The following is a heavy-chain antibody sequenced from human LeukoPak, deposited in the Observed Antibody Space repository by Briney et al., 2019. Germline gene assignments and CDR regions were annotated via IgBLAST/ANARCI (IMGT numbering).Heavy chain of an antibody. Sequence: GGTLRLSCTASGFTFSSYAMSWVRQAPGKGLELVSAISGSGGSTYYADSVKGRFTISRDNSKNTLYLQMNSLRAEDTGVYYGAKDVMVPASYAFDIWGQGTMVTVSS. V-gene: IGHV3-23*01. J-gene: IGHJ3*02. CDR3: AKDVMVPASYAFDI. CDR2: ISGSGGST. D-gene: IGHD3-10*01. CDR1: GFTFSSYA.